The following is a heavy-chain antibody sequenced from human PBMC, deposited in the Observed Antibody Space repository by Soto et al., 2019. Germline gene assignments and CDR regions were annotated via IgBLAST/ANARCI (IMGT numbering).Heavy chain of an antibody. CDR2: IKSKTDGGTT. J-gene: IGHJ6*02. V-gene: IGHV3-15*01. CDR1: GFTFSNAW. Sequence: GGSLRLSCAASGFTFSNAWMSWVRQAPGKGLEWVGRIKSKTDGGTTDYAAPVKGRFTISRDDSKNTLYLQMNSLKTEDTAVYYCWEWLPLLYGMDVWGQGTTVTVYS. D-gene: IGHD3-3*01. CDR3: WEWLPLLYGMDV.